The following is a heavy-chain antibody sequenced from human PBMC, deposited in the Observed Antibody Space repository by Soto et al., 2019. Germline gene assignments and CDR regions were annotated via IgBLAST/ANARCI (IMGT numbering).Heavy chain of an antibody. V-gene: IGHV1-69*12. J-gene: IGHJ5*02. CDR2: IVPMFGTA. D-gene: IGHD3-3*01. Sequence: QVQLVQSGAEVKEPGSSVNVSCKTSGGTLGNTAVTSVRQAPGQGLEWIGGIVPMFGTANYAQKIRGRVTVTADESTSTAYMELSRLRSDGTAVDYCARDGDPGYSFWSGPLGGGRFDPWGQGTLVPVSS. CDR1: GGTLGNTA. CDR3: ARDGDPGYSFWSGPLGGGRFDP.